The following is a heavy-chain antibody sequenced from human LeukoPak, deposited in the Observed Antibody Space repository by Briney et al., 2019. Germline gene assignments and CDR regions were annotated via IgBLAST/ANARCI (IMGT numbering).Heavy chain of an antibody. CDR2: IRYDGSNK. D-gene: IGHD1-26*01. J-gene: IGHJ4*02. CDR3: AREEIVGSTSDY. V-gene: IGHV3-30*02. Sequence: GGSLRLSCAASGFTFSSYGMHWVRQAPGKGLEWVAFIRYDGSNKYYADSVKGRFTISRDNSKNTLYLQMNSLRADDTAVYYCAREEIVGSTSDYWGQGTLVTVSS. CDR1: GFTFSSYG.